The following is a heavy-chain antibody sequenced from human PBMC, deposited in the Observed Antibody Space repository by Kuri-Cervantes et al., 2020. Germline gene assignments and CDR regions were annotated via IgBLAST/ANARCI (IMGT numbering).Heavy chain of an antibody. CDR2: IYPGDSDT. Sequence: GESLKISCKGSGYSFISYWIGWVRQMPGKGLEWMGIIYPGDSDTRYSPSFQGQVTISADKSISTAYLQWSSLKASDTAMYYCASNLLYSSGSDYYGMAVWFPGTTVTVSS. J-gene: IGHJ6*02. D-gene: IGHD6-19*01. CDR1: GYSFISYW. V-gene: IGHV5-51*01. CDR3: ASNLLYSSGSDYYGMAV.